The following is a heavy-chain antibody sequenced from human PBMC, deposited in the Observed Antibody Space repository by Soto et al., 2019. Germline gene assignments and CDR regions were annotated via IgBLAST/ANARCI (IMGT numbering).Heavy chain of an antibody. CDR2: IYYSGST. CDR1: GGSITSSSDY. J-gene: IGHJ5*02. Sequence: PSETLSLTCTVSGGSITSSSDYWGWIRQPPGKGLEWIGNIYYSGSTYYNPSLKSRVTISVDTSKNQFSLKLSSVTAADTAVYYCARGADYDSSGIRLNWFDPWGQGTLVTVSS. V-gene: IGHV4-39*01. D-gene: IGHD3-22*01. CDR3: ARGADYDSSGIRLNWFDP.